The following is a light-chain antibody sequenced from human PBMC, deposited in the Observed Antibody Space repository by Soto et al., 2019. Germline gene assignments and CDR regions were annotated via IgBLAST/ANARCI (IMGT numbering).Light chain of an antibody. Sequence: QSALTQPPSASGSPGQSVTISCTGTSRDVGGHDYVSWYQQHPGKAPKLMIYELSKRPSGVPDRFSGSKSGNTASLTVSGLQAEDEADYYCSSSVTGNSVIFGGGTKLTVL. CDR2: ELS. J-gene: IGLJ2*01. CDR3: SSSVTGNSVI. CDR1: SRDVGGHDY. V-gene: IGLV2-8*01.